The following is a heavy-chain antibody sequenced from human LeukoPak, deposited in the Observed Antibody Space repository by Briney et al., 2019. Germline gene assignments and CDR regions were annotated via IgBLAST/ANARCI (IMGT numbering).Heavy chain of an antibody. CDR3: AKEGGATIFGVVISGYGMDV. V-gene: IGHV3-9*01. Sequence: PGGSLRLSCAASGFTFDDYAMHWVREARGQGLEWFSGFSWNSGSVGSADSVKGRFTISRDNAKNSLYLQMNCLRAEDTALYYWAKEGGATIFGVVISGYGMDVWGQGTTVTVSS. CDR2: FSWNSGSV. J-gene: IGHJ6*02. D-gene: IGHD3-3*01. CDR1: GFTFDDYA.